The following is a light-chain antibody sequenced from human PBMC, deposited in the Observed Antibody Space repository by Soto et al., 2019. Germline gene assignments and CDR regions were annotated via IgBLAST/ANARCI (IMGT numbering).Light chain of an antibody. CDR1: QSVSSSY. Sequence: EIVLTQSPGTLSVSPGERGTLSCRASQSVSSSYLAWYQQKPGQAPRLLIYGASSRATGIPDRFSGSGSGTDFTLTISRLEPEDFAVYYCQQYGDSSITFGQGTRLEIK. J-gene: IGKJ5*01. CDR2: GAS. CDR3: QQYGDSSIT. V-gene: IGKV3-20*01.